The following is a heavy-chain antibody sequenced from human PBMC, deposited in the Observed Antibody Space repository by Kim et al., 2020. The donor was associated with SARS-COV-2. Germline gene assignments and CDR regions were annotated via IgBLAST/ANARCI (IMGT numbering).Heavy chain of an antibody. CDR1: GFTFSGSA. CDR3: TRLYPISNPRGDY. CDR2: IRSKANSYAT. V-gene: IGHV3-73*01. D-gene: IGHD2-2*01. Sequence: GGSLRLSCAASGFTFSGSAMHWVRQASGKGLEWVGRIRSKANSYATAYAASVKGRFTISRDDSNNTAYLQMNSLKTEDTAVYYCTRLYPISNPRGDYWGQGTLVTVSS. J-gene: IGHJ4*02.